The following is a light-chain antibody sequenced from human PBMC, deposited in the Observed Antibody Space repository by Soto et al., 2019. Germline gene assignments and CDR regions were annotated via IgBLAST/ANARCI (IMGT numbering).Light chain of an antibody. Sequence: QSVMTQPPSVSAAPGQKVTISCSGSSSNIGGNSVSWYQQLPGTAPKLLIYDHNKRPSGIPDRFSGSKSGTSATLGITGFQTGDEADYYCGSWDSSLSAYVFGTGNKVNVL. CDR3: GSWDSSLSAYV. CDR1: SSNIGGNS. J-gene: IGLJ1*01. V-gene: IGLV1-51*01. CDR2: DHN.